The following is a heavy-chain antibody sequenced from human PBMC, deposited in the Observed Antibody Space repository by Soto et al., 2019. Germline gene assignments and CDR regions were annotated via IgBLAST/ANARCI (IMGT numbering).Heavy chain of an antibody. V-gene: IGHV4-59*01. J-gene: IGHJ6*02. CDR1: GGSISSYY. D-gene: IGHD3-10*01. Sequence: YETLSLTCTVSGGSISSYYWSWIRQPPGKGREWIGYIYYSGSTNYNPSLKSRVTISVDTSKNQFALKLSSVTAADTAVDYCARGLPLDGSKWVPPNFYYYGMDVWGQGTTVTVS. CDR2: IYYSGST. CDR3: ARGLPLDGSKWVPPNFYYYGMDV.